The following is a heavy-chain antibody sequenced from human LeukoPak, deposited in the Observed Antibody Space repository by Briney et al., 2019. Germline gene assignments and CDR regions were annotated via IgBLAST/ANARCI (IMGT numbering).Heavy chain of an antibody. CDR2: IFHSGST. J-gene: IGHJ3*02. CDR1: GGSMSGYY. V-gene: IGHV4-59*01. Sequence: KASETLSLTCTVSGGSMSGYYWSWIRQTPGKGLEWLGYIFHSGSTNYNPSLKSRVTVSVDSSKNQFSLNLISVTAADTAVYYCARAFDYSGSTFDIWGQGTMVTVSS. CDR3: ARAFDYSGSTFDI. D-gene: IGHD3-10*01.